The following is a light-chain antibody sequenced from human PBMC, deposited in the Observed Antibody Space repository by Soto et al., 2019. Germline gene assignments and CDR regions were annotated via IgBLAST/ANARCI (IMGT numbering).Light chain of an antibody. CDR3: TSYAGSNIPVV. CDR2: DVT. J-gene: IGLJ2*01. Sequence: QSALTQPPSASGSPGQSVTISCTGTSSDVGGYNFVSWYQQHPGKAPKLMIYDVTELPSGVPDRFSGSKSGNTASLTVSGLQGEDEADYYCTSYAGSNIPVVFGGGTKLTV. V-gene: IGLV2-8*01. CDR1: SSDVGGYNF.